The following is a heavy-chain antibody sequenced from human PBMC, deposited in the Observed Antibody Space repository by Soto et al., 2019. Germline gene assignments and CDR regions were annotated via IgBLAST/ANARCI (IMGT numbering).Heavy chain of an antibody. Sequence: ASVKVSSKASGCTFTSYFITWVRQAPGQGLEWMGWISAYNGNTNYAQMLQGRVTMTTDTSTATAYMEMRSLRSDDTAVYYCARQNYYSGMDVWGQGTTVTVSS. CDR1: GCTFTSYF. J-gene: IGHJ6*02. V-gene: IGHV1-18*01. CDR2: ISAYNGNT. CDR3: ARQNYYSGMDV.